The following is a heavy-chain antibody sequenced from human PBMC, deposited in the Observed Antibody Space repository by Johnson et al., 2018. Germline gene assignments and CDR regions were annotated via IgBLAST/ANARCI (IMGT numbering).Heavy chain of an antibody. J-gene: IGHJ4*02. CDR3: AGDRYRAVTTSSFGH. CDR2: IRSSSNSI. D-gene: IGHD4-17*01. CDR1: GFTFSSYG. V-gene: IGHV3-21*01. Sequence: VQLVQSVGGLVKPGGSLRLSCAASGFTFSSYGMNWVRQAPGKGLEWVSSIRSSSNSIYYTDSVKGRFTISRDNANNSLYLQMNSLRAEDTAVYYCAGDRYRAVTTSSFGHWGQGTLVTVSS.